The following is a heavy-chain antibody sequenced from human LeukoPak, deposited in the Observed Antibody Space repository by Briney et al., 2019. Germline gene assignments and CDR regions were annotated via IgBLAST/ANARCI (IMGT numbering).Heavy chain of an antibody. CDR3: ARGIPYYYYYMDV. Sequence: SETLSLTCTVSGGSISSGDYYWSWIRQPPGKGLEWIGSIYYSGSTYYNPSLKSRVTISVDTSKNQFSLKLSSVTAADTAVYYCARGIPYYYYYMDVWGKGTTVTVSS. J-gene: IGHJ6*03. CDR1: GGSISSGDYY. CDR2: IYYSGST. V-gene: IGHV4-39*07.